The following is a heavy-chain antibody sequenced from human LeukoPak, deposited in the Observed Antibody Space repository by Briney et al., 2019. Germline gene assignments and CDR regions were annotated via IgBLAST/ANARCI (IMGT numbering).Heavy chain of an antibody. CDR3: ARAVRYFGQDAYDI. D-gene: IGHD3-9*01. J-gene: IGHJ3*02. V-gene: IGHV4-59*01. Sequence: KPSETLSLTCTVSGGSISTYYWNWIRQPPGKGLEWIAYVYYSGSTNYNPSLKSRVTISVDTSKNQFSLKLSSATAADTAVYYCARAVRYFGQDAYDIWGQGTMVTVSS. CDR2: VYYSGST. CDR1: GGSISTYY.